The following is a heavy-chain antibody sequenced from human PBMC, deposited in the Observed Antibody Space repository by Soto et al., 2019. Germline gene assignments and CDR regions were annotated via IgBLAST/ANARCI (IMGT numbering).Heavy chain of an antibody. CDR2: ISSSSSYI. CDR1: GFTFSSYS. V-gene: IGHV3-21*01. J-gene: IGHJ6*02. D-gene: IGHD2-15*01. Sequence: PGGALRLSCAASGFTFSSYSMNWVRQAPGKGLEWVSSISSSSSYIYYADSVKGRFTISRDNAKNSLYLQMNSLRAEDTAVYYCARNVRSIGGTYYGMDVWGQGTTVTVSS. CDR3: ARNVRSIGGTYYGMDV.